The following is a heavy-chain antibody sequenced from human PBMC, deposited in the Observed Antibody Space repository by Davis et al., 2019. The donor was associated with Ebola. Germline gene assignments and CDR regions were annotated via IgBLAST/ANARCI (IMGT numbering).Heavy chain of an antibody. Sequence: GESLKISCAASGFTFSSYALSWVRQAPGKGLEWVSHISNSGGTTYYADSVNGRFTISRDNSKNTLFLQMNSLRAEDTALYYCAKDVLANLHHFDSWGQGTLVTVSS. CDR1: GFTFSSYA. V-gene: IGHV3-23*01. D-gene: IGHD4/OR15-4a*01. J-gene: IGHJ4*02. CDR3: AKDVLANLHHFDS. CDR2: ISNSGGTT.